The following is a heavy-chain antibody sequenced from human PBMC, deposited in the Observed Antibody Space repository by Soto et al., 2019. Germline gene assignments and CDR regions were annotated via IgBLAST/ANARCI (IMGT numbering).Heavy chain of an antibody. V-gene: IGHV3-74*01. CDR1: GFTFSSYW. D-gene: IGHD5-12*01. Sequence: GGSLRLSCAASGFTFSSYWMHWVRQAPGKGLVWVSRIKGDGSGTNYADSVKGRFTISRDNAKNTLYLQLNSLRAEDTAVYYCLRGNSGYGNFDYWGQGTRVTVSS. J-gene: IGHJ4*02. CDR3: LRGNSGYGNFDY. CDR2: IKGDGSGT.